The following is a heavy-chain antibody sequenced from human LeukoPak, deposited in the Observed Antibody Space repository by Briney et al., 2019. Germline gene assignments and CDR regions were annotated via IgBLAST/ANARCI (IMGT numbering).Heavy chain of an antibody. CDR2: IYYSGST. V-gene: IGHV4-59*01. D-gene: IGHD3-10*01. J-gene: IGHJ3*02. Sequence: SETLSLTCTVSNGSIGSYYWTWIRQPPGKGLDWIGYIYYSGSTNYNPSLKSRVTISVDTSKNQFSLKLSSVTAAETAMYYCARETLRSTIVRDAFDIWGQGTMVTVSS. CDR1: NGSIGSYY. CDR3: ARETLRSTIVRDAFDI.